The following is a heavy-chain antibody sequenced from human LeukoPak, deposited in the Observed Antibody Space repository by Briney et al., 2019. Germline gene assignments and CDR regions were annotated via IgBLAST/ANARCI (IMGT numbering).Heavy chain of an antibody. D-gene: IGHD4-23*01. CDR1: GFTFYNYS. CDR3: ARVGGKSVVGGFDV. J-gene: IGHJ3*01. V-gene: IGHV1-18*01. Sequence: GASVKVSCKASGFTFYNYSVTWVRQAPGQGLEWMGRISTYNGNTNYAQKVQGRVTMTTDTSTSTAYMELRSLRSDDTALYSCARVGGKSVVGGFDVWGQGTMVTVSS. CDR2: ISTYNGNT.